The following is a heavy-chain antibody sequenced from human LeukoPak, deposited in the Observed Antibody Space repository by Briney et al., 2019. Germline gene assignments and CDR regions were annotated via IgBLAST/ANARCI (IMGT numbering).Heavy chain of an antibody. J-gene: IGHJ4*02. Sequence: PSETLSLTCTVSGGSISSYYWSWIRQPAGKGLEWIGRIYTSGSTNYNPSLKSRVTMSVDTSKNQFSLRLSSVTAADTAVYYCARGAMVRGAELNIDYWGQGTLVTVSS. CDR2: IYTSGST. V-gene: IGHV4-4*07. CDR1: GGSISSYY. D-gene: IGHD3-10*01. CDR3: ARGAMVRGAELNIDY.